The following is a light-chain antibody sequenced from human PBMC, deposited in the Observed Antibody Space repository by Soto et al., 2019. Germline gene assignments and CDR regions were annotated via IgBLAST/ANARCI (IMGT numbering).Light chain of an antibody. CDR1: QSVSSTY. J-gene: IGKJ1*01. V-gene: IGKV3-20*01. CDR2: GAS. Sequence: EMVMTQSPATLSVSLGERATLSCRASQSVSSTYLAWYQQKPGQAPRLLIYGASSRATGIPDRFSGSGSGTDFTLTISRLEPEDFAVYYCQQYGSSGTFGQGTKVDIK. CDR3: QQYGSSGT.